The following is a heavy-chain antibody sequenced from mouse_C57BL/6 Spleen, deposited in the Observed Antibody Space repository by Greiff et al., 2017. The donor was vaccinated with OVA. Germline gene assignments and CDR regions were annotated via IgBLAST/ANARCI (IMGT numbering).Heavy chain of an antibody. J-gene: IGHJ2*01. CDR1: GYAFRSYW. Sequence: QVQLKQSGAELVKPGASVKISCKASGYAFRSYWMNWLKQRPGQGLEWIGQIYPGDGDTNYNAKFKGQATLTADKSSSTAYMQLSSLTSEDSAVYFCARSIYYGNYEDNWGKGTTLTVSS. V-gene: IGHV1-80*01. D-gene: IGHD2-1*01. CDR3: ARSIYYGNYEDN. CDR2: IYPGDGDT.